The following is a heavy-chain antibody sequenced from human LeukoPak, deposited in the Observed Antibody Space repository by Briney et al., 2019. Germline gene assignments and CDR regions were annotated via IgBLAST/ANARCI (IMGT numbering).Heavy chain of an antibody. D-gene: IGHD3-10*01. V-gene: IGHV1-8*02. CDR1: GYTFTSYG. Sequence: ASVKVSRKASGYTFTSYGINWVRQATGQGLEWMGWMNPNSGNTGYAQKFQGRVTMTRNTSISTAYMELSSLRSEDTAVYYCARSGSATFYYYYYMDVWGKGTTVTISS. CDR2: MNPNSGNT. CDR3: ARSGSATFYYYYYMDV. J-gene: IGHJ6*03.